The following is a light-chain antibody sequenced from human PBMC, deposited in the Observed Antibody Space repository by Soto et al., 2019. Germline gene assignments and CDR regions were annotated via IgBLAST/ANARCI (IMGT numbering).Light chain of an antibody. V-gene: IGKV3-20*01. CDR3: QQYNNWPPIT. J-gene: IGKJ5*01. Sequence: EIVFTQSACTLSLSPGERATLSCRASQSVSSSYLAWYQQKPGQAPRLLIYGASSRATGIPDRFSGSGSGTDFTLTISRLEPEDFAVYYCQQYNNWPPITFGQGTRLEI. CDR2: GAS. CDR1: QSVSSSY.